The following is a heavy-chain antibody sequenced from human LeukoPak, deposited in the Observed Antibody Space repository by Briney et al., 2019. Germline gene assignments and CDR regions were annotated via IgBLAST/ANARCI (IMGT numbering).Heavy chain of an antibody. D-gene: IGHD6-13*01. CDR3: AREGGIRVVAPGDI. Sequence: ASVKVSCKASGYTFTTLDINWVRQATGQGLEWMGWINPKSGNTGYAQKFQGRVTITRDTSISTAYMELSSLRSEDTAVYYCAREGGIRVVAPGDIWGQGTMVTVSS. J-gene: IGHJ3*02. CDR2: INPKSGNT. CDR1: GYTFTTLD. V-gene: IGHV1-8*03.